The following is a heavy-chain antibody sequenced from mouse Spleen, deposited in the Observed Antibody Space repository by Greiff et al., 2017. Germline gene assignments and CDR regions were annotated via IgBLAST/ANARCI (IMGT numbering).Heavy chain of an antibody. Sequence: QVHVKQSGAELARPGASVKLSCKASGYTFTDYYINWVKQRTGQGLEWIGEIYPGSGNTYYNEKFKGKATLTADKSSSTAYMQLSSLTSEDSAVYFCARDYYYFDYWGQGTTLTVSS. D-gene: IGHD1-1*01. CDR3: ARDYYYFDY. V-gene: IGHV1-77*01. CDR2: IYPGSGNT. J-gene: IGHJ2*01. CDR1: GYTFTDYY.